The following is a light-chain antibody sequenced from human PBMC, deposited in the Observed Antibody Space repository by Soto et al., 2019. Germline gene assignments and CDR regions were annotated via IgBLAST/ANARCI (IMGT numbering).Light chain of an antibody. V-gene: IGKV3-15*01. J-gene: IGKJ2*01. CDR2: DAS. CDR3: QQYNNWPPMYT. Sequence: EIVMTQSPATLSVSPGERATLSCRASQIVSSNVAWYQQKAGQAPRLLINDASTRATGIPARFSGSGSGTECTLTISSLQSEEFAVYYCQQYNNWPPMYTFGQGTKLEIK. CDR1: QIVSSN.